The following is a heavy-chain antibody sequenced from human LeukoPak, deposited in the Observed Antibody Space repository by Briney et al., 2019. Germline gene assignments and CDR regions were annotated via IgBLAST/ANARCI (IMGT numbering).Heavy chain of an antibody. CDR2: ISSSSYI. D-gene: IGHD3-3*01. J-gene: IGHJ6*02. V-gene: IGHV3-21*01. CDR1: GFTFSSYS. CDR3: ARVHSANFITIFGVVTPSYMDV. Sequence: GGSLRLSCAASGFTFSSYSMNWVRQAPGKGLEWVSSISSSSYIYYADSVKGRFTISRDNAKNSLYLQMNSLRAEDTAVYYCARVHSANFITIFGVVTPSYMDVWGQGTTVTVSS.